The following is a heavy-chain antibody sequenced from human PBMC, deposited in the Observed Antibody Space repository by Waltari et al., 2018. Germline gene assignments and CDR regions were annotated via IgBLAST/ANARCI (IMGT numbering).Heavy chain of an antibody. D-gene: IGHD3-9*01. Sequence: QVQLQESGPGLVTPSETLSLTCAVSGYSLSSGYYWGWIRQPPGKGLEWIGSIYHSGSTYYNPSLKSRVTISVDTSKNQFSLKLSSVTAADTAVYYCARQTYYDILTGYYYFDYWGQGTLVTVSS. V-gene: IGHV4-38-2*01. CDR2: IYHSGST. CDR1: GYSLSSGYY. J-gene: IGHJ4*02. CDR3: ARQTYYDILTGYYYFDY.